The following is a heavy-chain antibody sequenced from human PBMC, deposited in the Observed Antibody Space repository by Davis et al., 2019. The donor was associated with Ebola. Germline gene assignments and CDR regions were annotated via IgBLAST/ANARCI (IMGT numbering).Heavy chain of an antibody. V-gene: IGHV1-18*01. J-gene: IGHJ5*02. CDR2: ISGYNGST. CDR3: ARGRTVAGTRGLSWFDP. Sequence: ASVKVSCKASGYAFTSYGISWVRQAPGQGLEWMGWISGYNGSTNYAQRFQGRVTMTTDTSTSAAYMELRSLRSDDTAVYYCARGRTVAGTRGLSWFDPWGQGTLVTVSS. CDR1: GYAFTSYG. D-gene: IGHD6-19*01.